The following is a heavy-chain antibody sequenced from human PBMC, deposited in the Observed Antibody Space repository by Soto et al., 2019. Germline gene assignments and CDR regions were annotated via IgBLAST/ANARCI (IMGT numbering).Heavy chain of an antibody. CDR2: IYWDDDK. CDR1: GFSLSTSGVG. Sequence: QITLKESGPTLVKPTQTLTLTCTFSGFSLSTSGVGVGWIRQPPGKALEWLALIYWDDDKRYSPSLKSRLTITKDTSKNQVVLTVTNMDPVDTATYYCAHSALHMNTFGGVWVTGYEYWGQGTMVTVSS. CDR3: AHSALHMNTFGGVWVTGYEY. D-gene: IGHD3-16*01. J-gene: IGHJ4*02. V-gene: IGHV2-5*02.